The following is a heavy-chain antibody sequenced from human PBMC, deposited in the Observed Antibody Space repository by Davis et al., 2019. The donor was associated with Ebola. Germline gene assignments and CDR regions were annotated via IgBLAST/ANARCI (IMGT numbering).Heavy chain of an antibody. J-gene: IGHJ6*04. Sequence: GESLKISCAASGFSFSNYGMHWVRQAPGKGLEWVATIPHVGSEKYYVDSVKGRFTSSRDNAKNSVYLQMNSLRAEDTAVYYCAKSGLSFGVVKYHYGMDVWGKGTTVTVSS. CDR3: AKSGLSFGVVKYHYGMDV. D-gene: IGHD3-3*01. CDR1: GFSFSNYG. V-gene: IGHV3-7*03. CDR2: IPHVGSEK.